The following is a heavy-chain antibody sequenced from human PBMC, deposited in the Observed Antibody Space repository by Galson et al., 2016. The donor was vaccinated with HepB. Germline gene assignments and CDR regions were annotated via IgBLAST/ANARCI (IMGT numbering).Heavy chain of an antibody. CDR2: VDPRNSFT. D-gene: IGHD3-22*01. CDR1: GYTFSTYM. CDR3: ARLILDNNGYHLDH. Sequence: SGAEVKKTGESLKISCTASGYTFSTYMITWVRQMPGKGLEWMGRVDPRNSFTNYSPSLQDHVTISADKSVTTAYLQWSTLKASDTAVYYCARLILDNNGYHLDHWGQGTLVTVSS. V-gene: IGHV5-10-1*01. J-gene: IGHJ4*02.